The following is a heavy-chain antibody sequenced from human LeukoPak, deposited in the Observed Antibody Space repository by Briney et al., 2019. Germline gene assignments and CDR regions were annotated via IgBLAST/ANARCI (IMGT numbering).Heavy chain of an antibody. CDR2: ISYDGSNK. D-gene: IGHD3-22*01. CDR1: GFTFSSYG. CDR3: AKLLYYYDSSQPY. Sequence: GGSLRLSCAASGFTFSSYGMHWVRLAPGKGLEWVAVISYDGSNKYYADSVKGRFTISRDNSKNTLYLQMNSLRAEDTAVYYCAKLLYYYDSSQPYWGQGTLVTVSS. V-gene: IGHV3-30*18. J-gene: IGHJ4*02.